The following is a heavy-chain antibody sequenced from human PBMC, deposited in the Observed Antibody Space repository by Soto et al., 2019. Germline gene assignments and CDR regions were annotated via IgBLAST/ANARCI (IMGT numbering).Heavy chain of an antibody. J-gene: IGHJ5*02. V-gene: IGHV4-59*01. D-gene: IGHD1-20*01. CDR3: ARFTYKSRFNWFDP. CDR2: IYHIGST. CDR1: GAPINSDY. Sequence: SETLSLTCTVSGAPINSDYWSWIRQSPGKGLEWIGYIYHIGSTDYNPSLKGRVTISIDKSKNQFSLNLRSVTAADTAVYFCARFTYKSRFNWFDPWGQGTQVTVSS.